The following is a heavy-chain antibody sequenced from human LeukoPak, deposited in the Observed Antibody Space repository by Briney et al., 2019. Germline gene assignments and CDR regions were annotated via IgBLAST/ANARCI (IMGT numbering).Heavy chain of an antibody. J-gene: IGHJ4*02. CDR2: IGGTGSGT. Sequence: PGASLRLSCAASGFTFSNYGMSWVRQAPGKGLEWVSGIGGTGSGTYYADSVKGRFTISRDNSKNTLYLQMNSLTAEDTAQYYCAKDTRIAVSGTSMGYFDSGGQGTLVTVSS. CDR1: GFTFSNYG. V-gene: IGHV3-23*01. D-gene: IGHD6-19*01. CDR3: AKDTRIAVSGTSMGYFDS.